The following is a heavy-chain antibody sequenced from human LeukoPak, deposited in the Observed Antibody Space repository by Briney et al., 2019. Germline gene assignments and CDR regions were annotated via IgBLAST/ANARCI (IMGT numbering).Heavy chain of an antibody. V-gene: IGHV4-59*01. J-gene: IGHJ4*02. Sequence: SETLSLTCTVSGGSISSYYWSWIRQPPGKGLEWIRYIYYSGSTNYNPSLKSRVTISVDTSKNQFSLKLSSVTAADTAVYYCARVGNSYDLTPPPFDYWGQGTLVTVSS. D-gene: IGHD5-18*01. CDR1: GGSISSYY. CDR3: ARVGNSYDLTPPPFDY. CDR2: IYYSGST.